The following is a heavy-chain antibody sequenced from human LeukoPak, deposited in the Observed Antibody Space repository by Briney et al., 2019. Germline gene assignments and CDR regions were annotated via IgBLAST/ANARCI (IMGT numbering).Heavy chain of an antibody. CDR1: GFTFSSYA. D-gene: IGHD5-18*01. CDR2: ISDSGGST. CDR3: AKRGYVDTAMVPFDY. Sequence: PGGSLRLSCAASGFTFSSYAMSWVRQAPGKGLEWVSAISDSGGSTYYADSVKGRFTISRDNSKNTLYLQMNSLRAEDTAVYYCAKRGYVDTAMVPFDYWGQGTLVTVSS. J-gene: IGHJ4*02. V-gene: IGHV3-23*01.